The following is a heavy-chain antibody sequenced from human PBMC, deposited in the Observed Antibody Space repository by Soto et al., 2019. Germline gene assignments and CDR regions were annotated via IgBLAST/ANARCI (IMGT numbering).Heavy chain of an antibody. D-gene: IGHD6-19*01. J-gene: IGHJ4*02. CDR1: GYTCTSYG. CDR2: ISAYNGNT. V-gene: IGHV1-18*04. Sequence: QVQLVQSGAEVKKPGASVKVSCKASGYTCTSYGISWVRQAPGQGLEWMGWISAYNGNTNYAQKLQGRVTMTTDTSTSTVYMELRSLRSDDTAVYYCSFSSGSFRLGFWGQGTLVTVSS. CDR3: SFSSGSFRLGF.